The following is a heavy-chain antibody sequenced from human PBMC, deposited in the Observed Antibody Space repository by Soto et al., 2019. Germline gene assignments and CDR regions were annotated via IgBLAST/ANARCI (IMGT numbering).Heavy chain of an antibody. J-gene: IGHJ4*02. CDR2: ISGSGGST. Sequence: PGGSLRLSCAASGFTFSSYAMSWVRQAPGKGLEWVSAISGSGGSTYYADSVKGRFTISRDNSKNTLYLQMNSLRAEDTAVYYCAKVRGIITMVRGVPFDYWGQGTLVTVSS. D-gene: IGHD3-10*01. CDR1: GFTFSSYA. V-gene: IGHV3-23*01. CDR3: AKVRGIITMVRGVPFDY.